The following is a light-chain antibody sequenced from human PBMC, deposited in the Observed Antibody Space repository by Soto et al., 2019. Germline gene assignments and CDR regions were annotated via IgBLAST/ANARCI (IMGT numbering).Light chain of an antibody. V-gene: IGLV2-14*02. CDR2: EVN. J-gene: IGLJ1*01. Sequence: QSALTQPASVSGSPGQSITISCTGTSSDVGSYNLVSWYQQHPGKAPKLMIYEVNNRPPGVSNRFSGSKSGNTASLIISGLQTEDEANYYCSAYTTSNTLIFGTGTKLTVL. CDR3: SAYTTSNTLI. CDR1: SSDVGSYNL.